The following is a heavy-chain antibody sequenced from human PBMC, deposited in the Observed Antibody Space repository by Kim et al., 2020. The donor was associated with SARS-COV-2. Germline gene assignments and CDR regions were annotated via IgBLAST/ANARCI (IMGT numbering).Heavy chain of an antibody. V-gene: IGHV4-34*01. CDR3: ARLRNLRRSGGGYPEYYYG. J-gene: IGHJ6*01. D-gene: IGHD1-7*01. CDR2: INHSGST. Sequence: SETLSLTCAVYGGSFSGYYWSWIRQPPGKGLEWIGEINHSGSTNYNPSLKSRVTISVDTSKNQFSLKLSSVTAADTAVYYCARLRNLRRSGGGYPEYYYG. CDR1: GGSFSGYY.